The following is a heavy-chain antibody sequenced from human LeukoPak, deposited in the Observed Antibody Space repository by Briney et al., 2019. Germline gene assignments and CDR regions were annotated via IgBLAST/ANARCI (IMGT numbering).Heavy chain of an antibody. J-gene: IGHJ4*02. Sequence: ASVKVSCKAPGGIFSSYALSWVRQAPGQGLEWVGGIIPFFNITNYAQNFQGRVTMTTDESTSTAYMDLRSLTSDDTAMYYCARGYCSSISCYNHDYWGQGTLVTVSS. CDR3: ARGYCSSISCYNHDY. D-gene: IGHD2-2*01. CDR2: IIPFFNIT. V-gene: IGHV1-69*05. CDR1: GGIFSSYA.